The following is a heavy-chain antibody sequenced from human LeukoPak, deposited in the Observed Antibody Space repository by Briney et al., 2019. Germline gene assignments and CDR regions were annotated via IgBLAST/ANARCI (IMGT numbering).Heavy chain of an antibody. CDR3: ARANTLIVVLIAFNY. V-gene: IGHV3-48*02. CDR1: GFTFSSYS. Sequence: GGSLRLSCAASGFTFSSYSMNWVRQAPGKGLEWVSYISSSSSTIYYADSVKGRFAISRDNAKNSLYLRMNSLRDEDTAVYYCARANTLIVVLIAFNYWGQGTLVTVSS. CDR2: ISSSSSTI. J-gene: IGHJ4*02. D-gene: IGHD3-22*01.